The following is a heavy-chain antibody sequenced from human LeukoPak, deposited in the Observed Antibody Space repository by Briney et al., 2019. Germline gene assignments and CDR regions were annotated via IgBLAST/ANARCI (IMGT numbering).Heavy chain of an antibody. V-gene: IGHV1-18*01. J-gene: IGHJ4*02. D-gene: IGHD3-22*01. CDR3: VRDFPMIQTYFEY. CDR1: GYTFNHYG. Sequence: ASVKVSCKASGYTFNHYGISWVRQAPGQGLEWIGWISVYNGHTNYAQMPRDRVIMTTDTSTSTAYLELRSLRSDDTAVYYCVRDFPMIQTYFEYWGQGTLVTVSS. CDR2: ISVYNGHT.